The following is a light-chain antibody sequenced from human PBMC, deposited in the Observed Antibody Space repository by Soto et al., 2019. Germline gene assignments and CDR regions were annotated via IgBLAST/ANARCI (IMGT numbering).Light chain of an antibody. CDR2: GAS. V-gene: IGKV3-15*01. CDR1: QSVGNS. CDR3: LQYDKWPPWT. J-gene: IGKJ1*01. Sequence: VMTQSPATLSESPGERVTLSCRASQSVGNSLAWYRQKPGQAPRLLVYGASTRATGIPARFSGSGSGTEFTLTISSLQSEDFAVYYCLQYDKWPPWTFGQGTKVEIK.